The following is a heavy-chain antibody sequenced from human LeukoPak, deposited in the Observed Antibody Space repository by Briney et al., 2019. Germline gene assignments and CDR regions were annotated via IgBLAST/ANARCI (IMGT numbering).Heavy chain of an antibody. V-gene: IGHV4-34*01. CDR3: AGSGRGITMVRGVRFPFDY. CDR1: GGSFSGYY. CDR2: INHSGST. D-gene: IGHD3-10*01. J-gene: IGHJ4*02. Sequence: SETLSLTCAVYGGSFSGYYWSWIRQPPGKGLKWIGEINHSGSTNYNPSLKSRVTISVDTSRNQFSLKLSSVTAADTAVYYCAGSGRGITMVRGVRFPFDYWGQGTLVTVSS.